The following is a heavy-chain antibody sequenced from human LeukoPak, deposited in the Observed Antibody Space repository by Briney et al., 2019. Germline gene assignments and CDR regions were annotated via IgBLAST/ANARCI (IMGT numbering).Heavy chain of an antibody. J-gene: IGHJ4*02. V-gene: IGHV4-59*01. CDR2: IYYSGST. Sequence: PSETLSLTCTVSGGSISSSYWSWIRQPSGKGLEWIGYIYYSGSTNYNPSLKSRVTISLDTSKNQFSLKLTSVTAADTAVYYCARATSYYCIDYWGQGTLVTVSS. CDR3: ARATSYYCIDY. D-gene: IGHD3-16*01. CDR1: GGSISSSY.